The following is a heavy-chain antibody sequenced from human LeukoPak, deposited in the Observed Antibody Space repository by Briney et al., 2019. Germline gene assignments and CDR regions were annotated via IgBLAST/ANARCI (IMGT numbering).Heavy chain of an antibody. CDR1: GFTFRSYS. CDR3: ARDRGIVATFDY. CDR2: ISSSSSTI. Sequence: GGSLRLSCAASGFTFRSYSMNWVRQAPGQGLEWISYISSSSSTIYYADSVKGRFTISRDNAKNSLYLQMNSLRAEDTAVYYCARDRGIVATFDYWGQGTLVTVSS. V-gene: IGHV3-48*01. J-gene: IGHJ4*02. D-gene: IGHD5-12*01.